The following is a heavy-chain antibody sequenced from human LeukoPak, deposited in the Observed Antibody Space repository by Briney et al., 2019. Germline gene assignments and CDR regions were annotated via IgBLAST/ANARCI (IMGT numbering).Heavy chain of an antibody. V-gene: IGHV3-7*01. D-gene: IGHD3-16*02. Sequence: GGALTLSCAASVFTFSSYWMSWVRPAPGRGRDGVAKRKQVGRGKYYVDSVKGRFTISRDNAKNSLYLQMNSLRAEDTAVYYCARETSVGTRGGLWGSYRLKWFDPWGQGTPVTVSS. J-gene: IGHJ5*02. CDR2: RKQVGRGK. CDR3: ARETSVGTRGGLWGSYRLKWFDP. CDR1: VFTFSSYW.